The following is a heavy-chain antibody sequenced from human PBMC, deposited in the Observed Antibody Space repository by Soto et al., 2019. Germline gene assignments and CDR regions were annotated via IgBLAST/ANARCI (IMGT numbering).Heavy chain of an antibody. CDR1: GYTFTSYW. CDR2: IYPSDSDI. Sequence: PGESLKISCKGSGYTFTSYWIGWLRQMPGEGPEWMGVIYPSDSDIRYSPSFQGKVTISADKSITTAYLQWSSLKAADTAMYYCVRSGTSSGRFSDYWGQGTLVTVSS. D-gene: IGHD2-15*01. V-gene: IGHV5-51*01. CDR3: VRSGTSSGRFSDY. J-gene: IGHJ4*02.